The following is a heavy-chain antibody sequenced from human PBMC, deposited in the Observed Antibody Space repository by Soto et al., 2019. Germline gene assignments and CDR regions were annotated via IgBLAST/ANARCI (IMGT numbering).Heavy chain of an antibody. Sequence: GGSLRLSCAASGFTFGRNGMHWVRQAPGMGLEWVAVLSFDGRIEYYADSVKGRFKIFRDNPKNTLYLQMNTLRPDDTALYYCAKDRDRTWSLDYWGQGALVTVSS. J-gene: IGHJ4*02. CDR1: GFTFGRNG. D-gene: IGHD1-7*01. CDR3: AKDRDRTWSLDY. CDR2: LSFDGRIE. V-gene: IGHV3-30*18.